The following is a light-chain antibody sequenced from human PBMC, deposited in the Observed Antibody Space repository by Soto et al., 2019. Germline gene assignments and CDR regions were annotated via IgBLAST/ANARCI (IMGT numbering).Light chain of an antibody. Sequence: EIVLTQSPGSLSLSPGERATLSCRASQSVDSSFFAWYQQKPGQAPRLLIYGASNRATGIPDRFSGRGSGTTLTLTITGMEPEDFAMYYCQQFVSSVTFGQGTQVAIK. J-gene: IGKJ1*01. CDR1: QSVDSSF. V-gene: IGKV3-20*01. CDR2: GAS. CDR3: QQFVSSVT.